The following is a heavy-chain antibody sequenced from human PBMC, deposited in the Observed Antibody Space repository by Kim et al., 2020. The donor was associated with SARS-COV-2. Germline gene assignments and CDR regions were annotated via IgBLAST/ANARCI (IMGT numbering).Heavy chain of an antibody. D-gene: IGHD2-2*01. CDR1: GGSIRSGGKF. J-gene: IGHJ4*02. V-gene: IGHV4-31*03. CDR3: ARGQPLDY. Sequence: SETLSLTSSVSGGSIRSGGKFWTWIRQHPAKGLEWIGYISYSGNSHYSPSLRSRVSISLQTSENQFSLELTSVTAADTAVYYCARGQPLDYWGQGILVTVSS. CDR2: ISYSGNS.